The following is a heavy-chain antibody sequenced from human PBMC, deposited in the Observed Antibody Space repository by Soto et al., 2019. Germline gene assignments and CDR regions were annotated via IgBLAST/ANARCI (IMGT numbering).Heavy chain of an antibody. CDR2: MNPNSGNT. D-gene: IGHD6-19*01. Sequence: ASVKVSCKASGYTFTSYDINWVRQATGQGLEWMGWMNPNSGNTGYAQKFQGRVTMTRNTSISTAYMELSSLRSEDTAVYYCARGFWSSGWYEDAFDIWGQGTMVTVSS. V-gene: IGHV1-8*01. CDR3: ARGFWSSGWYEDAFDI. CDR1: GYTFTSYD. J-gene: IGHJ3*02.